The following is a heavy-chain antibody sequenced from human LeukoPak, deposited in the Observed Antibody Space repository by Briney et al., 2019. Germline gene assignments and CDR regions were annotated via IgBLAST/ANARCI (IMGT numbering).Heavy chain of an antibody. Sequence: PGGSLRLSCAASGFTFSSYWMSWVRQAPGKGLEWVANIKQDGSEKYYVDSVKGRFTISRDNAKNSLYLQMNSLRAEDTAVYYCARRRYNSGWVGDYFDYWGQGTLVTVSS. V-gene: IGHV3-7*01. J-gene: IGHJ4*02. CDR3: ARRRYNSGWVGDYFDY. CDR1: GFTFSSYW. CDR2: IKQDGSEK. D-gene: IGHD6-19*01.